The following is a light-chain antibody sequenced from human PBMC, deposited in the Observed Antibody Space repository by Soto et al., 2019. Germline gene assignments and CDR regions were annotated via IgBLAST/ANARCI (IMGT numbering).Light chain of an antibody. Sequence: DIQMTQSPSSLSASVGDRVTITCQASQDISNYLNWYQQKPGKAPKLLIYVASISETGVPSRFSGSGFGTDFTFTISSLQPEDIATYYCQQYDNLPTFGQGTRLEIK. CDR3: QQYDNLPT. V-gene: IGKV1-33*01. CDR1: QDISNY. J-gene: IGKJ5*01. CDR2: VAS.